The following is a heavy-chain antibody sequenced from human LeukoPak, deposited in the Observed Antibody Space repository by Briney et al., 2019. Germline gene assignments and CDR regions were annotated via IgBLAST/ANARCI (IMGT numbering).Heavy chain of an antibody. D-gene: IGHD5-12*01. CDR3: ASESGYDMAHDY. Sequence: GGSLRLSCAASGFTFTSYWMSWVRQAPGKGLEWVANIKQDGSEKYYVDSVKGRFTISRDNAKNSLYLQMNSPRAEDTAVYYCASESGYDMAHDYWGQGTLVTVSS. J-gene: IGHJ4*02. CDR1: GFTFTSYW. CDR2: IKQDGSEK. V-gene: IGHV3-7*01.